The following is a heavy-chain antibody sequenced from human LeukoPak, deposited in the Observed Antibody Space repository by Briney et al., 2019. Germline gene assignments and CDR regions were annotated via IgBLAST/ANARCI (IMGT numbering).Heavy chain of an antibody. V-gene: IGHV4-61*02. J-gene: IGHJ5*02. CDR2: IYTSGST. CDR1: GGSISSGSYY. D-gene: IGHD3-22*01. Sequence: PSETLSLTCTVSGGSISSGSYYWSWIRQPAGKGLEWIGRIYTSGSTNHNPSLKSRVTISVDTSKNQFSLKLSSVTAADTAVYYCARGTYYYDSSGYWFDPWGQGTLVTVSS. CDR3: ARGTYYYDSSGYWFDP.